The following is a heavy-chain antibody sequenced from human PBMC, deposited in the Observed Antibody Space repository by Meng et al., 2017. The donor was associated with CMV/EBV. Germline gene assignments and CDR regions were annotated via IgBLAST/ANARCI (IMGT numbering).Heavy chain of an antibody. CDR1: GGSFSGYY. J-gene: IGHJ4*02. D-gene: IGHD6-19*01. CDR2: INHSGST. V-gene: IGHV4-34*01. Sequence: SETLSLTCAVFGGSFSGYYWSWIRQPPGKGLEWIGEINHSGSTNHNLSLKSRVTISVDTSKNQFSLKLSSVTAADTAVYYCARGPSSGWYWGWGQGTPVTVSS. CDR3: ARGPSSGWYWG.